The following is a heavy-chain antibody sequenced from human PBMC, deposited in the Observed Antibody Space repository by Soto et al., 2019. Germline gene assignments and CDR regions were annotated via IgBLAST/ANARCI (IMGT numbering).Heavy chain of an antibody. CDR1: GDSITGDNW. Sequence: QVQLQESGPGLVQPSGTLSLTCAVSGDSITGDNWWRGVRQPPGKGLEWIGEIHHSGATNYNPSLMSRVTILVDKYKTKFSLKLNSVTAADTAMFYCATQGFYRMGVWGRGTTVTVSS. CDR3: ATQGFYRMGV. CDR2: IHHSGAT. J-gene: IGHJ6*02. V-gene: IGHV4-4*02.